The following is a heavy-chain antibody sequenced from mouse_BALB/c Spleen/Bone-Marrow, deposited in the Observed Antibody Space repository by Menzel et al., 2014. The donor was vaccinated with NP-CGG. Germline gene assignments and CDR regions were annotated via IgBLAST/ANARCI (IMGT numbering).Heavy chain of an antibody. V-gene: IGHV1-54*01. CDR2: INPGSGGA. Sequence: VQVVESGAELVRPGTSVQVSCKASGYAFTNHWIEWIKQRPGQGLEWIGVINPGSGGANYNEKFKGRATLTADKSSSTTYIQFSSLTSDDSAVYFCARELGRRAMDYWGQGTSVTVSS. J-gene: IGHJ4*01. CDR3: ARELGRRAMDY. CDR1: GYAFTNHW. D-gene: IGHD4-1*01.